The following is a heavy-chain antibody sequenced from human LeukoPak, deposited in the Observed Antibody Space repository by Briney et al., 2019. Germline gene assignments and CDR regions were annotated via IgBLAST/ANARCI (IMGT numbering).Heavy chain of an antibody. CDR3: ARGIAAAANWFDP. CDR2: IYYSGST. J-gene: IGHJ5*02. Sequence: SETLSLTCTVSGGSISSYYWSWIRQPPGKGLEWIGYIYYSGSTNYNPSLKSRVTISVDTSKNQFSLKLSSVTAADTAVYYCARGIAAAANWFDPWGQGTLVTVSS. D-gene: IGHD6-13*01. CDR1: GGSISSYY. V-gene: IGHV4-59*01.